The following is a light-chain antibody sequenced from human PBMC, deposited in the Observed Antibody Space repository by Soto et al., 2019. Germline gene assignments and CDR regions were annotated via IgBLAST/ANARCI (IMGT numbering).Light chain of an antibody. CDR2: GDN. V-gene: IGLV1-44*01. CDR1: GSNIGTNT. Sequence: QPVLTQPPSASGTPGQRVTISCSGGGSNIGTNTVNWYRQLPGTAPKLVIFGDNQRPSGVPDRFSGSKSGTSASLAISGLQSEDEADYYCAAWDGSLNNVLFGGGTKLTVI. J-gene: IGLJ2*01. CDR3: AAWDGSLNNVL.